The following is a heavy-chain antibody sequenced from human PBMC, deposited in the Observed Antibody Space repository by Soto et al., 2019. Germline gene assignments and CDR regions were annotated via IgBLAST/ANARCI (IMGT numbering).Heavy chain of an antibody. Sequence: GGSLRLSCAASGFTFSSYALSWVHQAPGKGLQWVSVITGTGDSTYYAESVKGRFTISRDNSENTVYLQMNSLRADDTAVYYCARTLIYTSGWYDYWGQGTLVTVSS. J-gene: IGHJ4*02. CDR2: ITGTGDST. CDR3: ARTLIYTSGWYDY. V-gene: IGHV3-23*01. CDR1: GFTFSSYA. D-gene: IGHD6-19*01.